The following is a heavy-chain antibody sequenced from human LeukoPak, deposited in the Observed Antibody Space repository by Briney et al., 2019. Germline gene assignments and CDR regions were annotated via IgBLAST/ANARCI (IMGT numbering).Heavy chain of an antibody. Sequence: GGSLRLSCAASGFPFNDYYMSWIRQAPGKGLEWPSYISTSSTTIFYADSVEGRFTISRDNAKTSLYLQMNSLRAEDTAVYYCASLSLRWSDYWGQGTLVTVPS. CDR2: ISTSSTTI. D-gene: IGHD4-23*01. CDR3: ASLSLRWSDY. CDR1: GFPFNDYY. V-gene: IGHV3-11*04. J-gene: IGHJ4*02.